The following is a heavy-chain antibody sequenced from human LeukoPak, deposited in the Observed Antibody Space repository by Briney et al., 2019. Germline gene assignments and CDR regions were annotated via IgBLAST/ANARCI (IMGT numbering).Heavy chain of an antibody. V-gene: IGHV4-59*01. CDR2: INYSGST. CDR1: GGSFSTYY. D-gene: IGHD6-19*01. Sequence: SETLSLTCTVSGGSFSTYYWSWIRQPPGKGLEWIGYINYSGSTTYSPSLKSRVTISVDTSKSQFSLKLSSVTAADAAVYYCARAVMVAVAGGRFDYWGQGTLVTVSS. J-gene: IGHJ4*02. CDR3: ARAVMVAVAGGRFDY.